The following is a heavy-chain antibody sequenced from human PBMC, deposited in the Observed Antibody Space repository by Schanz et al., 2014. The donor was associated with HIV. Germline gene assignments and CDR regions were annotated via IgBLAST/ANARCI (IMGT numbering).Heavy chain of an antibody. CDR2: ISYDGGNK. J-gene: IGHJ5*02. D-gene: IGHD6-13*01. V-gene: IGHV3-30*03. CDR1: GFTFSSYG. Sequence: QVQLVESGGGVVQPGRSLRLSCAASGFTFSSYGMHWVRQAPGKGLEWVAVISYDGGNKYYADSVKGRFTISRDSSKNTLYLQMNSLRAEDTAVYYCAREYYSRNWNWFDPWGQGTLVTVSS. CDR3: AREYYSRNWNWFDP.